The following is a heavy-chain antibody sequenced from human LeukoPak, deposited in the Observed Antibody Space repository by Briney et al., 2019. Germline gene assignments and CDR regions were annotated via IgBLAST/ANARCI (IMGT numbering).Heavy chain of an antibody. D-gene: IGHD2-2*01. J-gene: IGHJ5*02. Sequence: GESLKISCQVSGYTFPSSWIGWVRQMPGKGLEWMGIIYPADSDTRYSPSFQGQVTISADKSISTAYLQWSSLKASDTAMYYCALASSPSFHFDPWGQGTLVTVSS. CDR3: ALASSPSFHFDP. CDR2: IYPADSDT. CDR1: GYTFPSSW. V-gene: IGHV5-51*01.